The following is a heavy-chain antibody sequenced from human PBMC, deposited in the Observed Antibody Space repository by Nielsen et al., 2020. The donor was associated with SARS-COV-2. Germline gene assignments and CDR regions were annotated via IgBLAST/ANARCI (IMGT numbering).Heavy chain of an antibody. CDR2: IYYSGAT. CDR1: GGSISDYY. V-gene: IGHV4-59*12. CDR3: ARRYSSGWYVFFDY. J-gene: IGHJ4*02. D-gene: IGHD6-19*01. Sequence: SETLSLTCTVSGGSISDYYWSWIRQPPGKGLEYIGYIYYSGATNYNPSLKSRVTISVDTSKNQFSLKLSSVTAADTAVYYCARRYSSGWYVFFDYWGQGTLVTVSS.